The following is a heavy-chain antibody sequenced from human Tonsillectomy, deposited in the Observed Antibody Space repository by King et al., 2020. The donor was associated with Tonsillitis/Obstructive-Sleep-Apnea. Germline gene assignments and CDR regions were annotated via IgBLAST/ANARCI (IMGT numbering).Heavy chain of an antibody. CDR2: MNPNSGNT. Sequence: QLVQSGAEVKKPGASVKVFCKASGYTFTSYDINWVRQATGQGREWMGWMNPNSGNTGYAQQFQGRVTMTRNTSISTAYMELSSLRSEDTAVYYCARVWSGADYSNLWCYYYYMDVWGKGTTVTVSS. CDR1: GYTFTSYD. D-gene: IGHD4-11*01. V-gene: IGHV1-8*01. J-gene: IGHJ6*03. CDR3: ARVWSGADYSNLWCYYYYMDV.